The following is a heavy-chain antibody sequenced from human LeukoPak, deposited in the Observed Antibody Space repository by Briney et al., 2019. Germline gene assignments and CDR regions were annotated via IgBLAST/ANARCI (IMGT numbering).Heavy chain of an antibody. D-gene: IGHD6-13*01. J-gene: IGHJ4*02. Sequence: ASVKVSCKASGYTFTDYYIHWVRQAPGQGLEWMGIINPSGGSTSYAQKFQGRVTMTRDTSTSTVYMELRSLRSDDTAVYYCAREGTTAAGLDYWGQGTLVTVSS. V-gene: IGHV1-46*01. CDR1: GYTFTDYY. CDR2: INPSGGST. CDR3: AREGTTAAGLDY.